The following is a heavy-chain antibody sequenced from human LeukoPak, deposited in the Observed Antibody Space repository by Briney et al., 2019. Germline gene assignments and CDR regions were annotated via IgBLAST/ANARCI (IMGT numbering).Heavy chain of an antibody. J-gene: IGHJ3*02. CDR1: GGSISSSSYY. V-gene: IGHV4-39*07. CDR3: ARDVYYYDSSGYENAFDI. CDR2: IYYSGST. D-gene: IGHD3-22*01. Sequence: SETLSLTCTVSGGSISSSSYYWGWIRQPPGKRLEWIGSIYYSGSTYYNPSLKSRVTISVDTSKNQFSLKLSSVTAADTAVYYCARDVYYYDSSGYENAFDIWGQGTMVTVSS.